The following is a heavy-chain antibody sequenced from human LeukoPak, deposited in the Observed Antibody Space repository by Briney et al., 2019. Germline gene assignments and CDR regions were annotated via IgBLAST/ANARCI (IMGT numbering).Heavy chain of an antibody. J-gene: IGHJ4*02. CDR1: GGPITTYY. CDR3: ASGLDRYHPPGGY. V-gene: IGHV4-59*01. Sequence: PSETLSLTCTVSGGPITTYYWNWIRQPPGKGLEWIGHMYYTGSTNYNPSLKSRVTVSVDTSKSQLSLRLTSVTTADTAVYYCASGLDRYHPPGGYWGQGTLVTVSS. D-gene: IGHD5-24*01. CDR2: MYYTGST.